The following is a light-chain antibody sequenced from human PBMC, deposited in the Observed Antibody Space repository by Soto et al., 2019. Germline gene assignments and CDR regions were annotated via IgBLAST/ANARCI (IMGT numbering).Light chain of an antibody. CDR1: QSVSSN. J-gene: IGKJ4*01. CDR2: GAS. V-gene: IGKV3-15*01. Sequence: EIVMTQSPATLSVSPGERATLSCRASQSVSSNLAWYQQKPGQAPRLLIYGASTRATGIPARFSGSGSGTKFTLTISSLQSEDFAVYYCQHGSTFGGGTKVDIK. CDR3: QHGST.